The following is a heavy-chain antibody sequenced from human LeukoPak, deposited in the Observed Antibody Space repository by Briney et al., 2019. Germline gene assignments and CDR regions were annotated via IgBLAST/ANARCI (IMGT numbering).Heavy chain of an antibody. CDR3: ARDRYYGSGSYYTRSWFDP. CDR1: GGTFSSYA. J-gene: IGHJ5*02. Sequence: ASVKVSCKASGGTFSSYAISWVRQAPGQGLEWMGRIIPILGIANYAQKFQGRVTITADKSTSTAYMELSSLRSEDTAVYYCARDRYYGSGSYYTRSWFDPWGQGTLVTVSS. V-gene: IGHV1-69*04. CDR2: IIPILGIA. D-gene: IGHD3-10*01.